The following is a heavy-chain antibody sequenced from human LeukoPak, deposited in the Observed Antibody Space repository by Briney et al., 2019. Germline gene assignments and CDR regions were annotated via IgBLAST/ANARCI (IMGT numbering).Heavy chain of an antibody. J-gene: IGHJ4*02. CDR3: ARDRHYCSSTNCYFFDY. Sequence: GGSLRLSCAASGFTFSTCTMNWVRQAPGKGLEWVSSISSSNTYIYYADSMKGRFTISRDNAKNSLYLQMNSLRAEDTAVYYCARDRHYCSSTNCYFFDYWGQGTLVTVSS. V-gene: IGHV3-21*01. CDR2: ISSSNTYI. D-gene: IGHD2-2*01. CDR1: GFTFSTCT.